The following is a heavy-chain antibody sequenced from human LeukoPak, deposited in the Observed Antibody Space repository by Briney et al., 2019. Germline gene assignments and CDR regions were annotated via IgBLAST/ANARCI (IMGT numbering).Heavy chain of an antibody. D-gene: IGHD3-10*01. CDR3: ARGPALRQNLLVRSYYYYYMDV. Sequence: KPSATLSLTCAVYGGSFSGYYWSGIRPPPGKGLEWIGEINHSGSTNYNPSLKSRVTISVDTSKNQFSLKLSSVTAADTAVYYCARGPALRQNLLVRSYYYYYMDVWGKGTTVTVSS. V-gene: IGHV4-34*01. J-gene: IGHJ6*03. CDR2: INHSGST. CDR1: GGSFSGYY.